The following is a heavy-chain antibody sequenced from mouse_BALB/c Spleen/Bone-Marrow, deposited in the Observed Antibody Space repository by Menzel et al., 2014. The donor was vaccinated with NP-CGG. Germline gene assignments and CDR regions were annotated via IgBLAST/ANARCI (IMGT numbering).Heavy chain of an antibody. Sequence: EVQGVESGGGLVKPGGSLKLSCAASGFTFSSYAMSWVRQSPEKRLEWVAEISSGGSYTYYPDTVTGRFTISGDNAKNTLYLEMSSLRSEDTAMYYCAREGLRRRAAMDYWGQGTSVTVSS. CDR3: AREGLRRRAAMDY. V-gene: IGHV5-9-4*01. J-gene: IGHJ4*01. CDR2: ISSGGSYT. CDR1: GFTFSSYA. D-gene: IGHD2-4*01.